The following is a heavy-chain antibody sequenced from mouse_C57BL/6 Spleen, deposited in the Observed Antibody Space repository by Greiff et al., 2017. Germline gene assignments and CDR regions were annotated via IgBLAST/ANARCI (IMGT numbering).Heavy chain of an antibody. J-gene: IGHJ4*01. V-gene: IGHV5-12*01. Sequence: DVQLVESGGGLVQPGGSLKLSCAASGFTFSDYYMYWVRQTPEKRLEWVAYISNGGGSTYYPDTVKGRFTISRDNAKNTLYLQMSRLKSEDTAMYYCASSGYAGIYAMDYWGQGTSVTVSS. CDR1: GFTFSDYY. CDR3: ASSGYAGIYAMDY. CDR2: ISNGGGST. D-gene: IGHD3-2*02.